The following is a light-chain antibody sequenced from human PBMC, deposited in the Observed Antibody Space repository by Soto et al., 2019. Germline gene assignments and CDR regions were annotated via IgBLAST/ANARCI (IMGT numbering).Light chain of an antibody. Sequence: DIQLTQSTFSLSAPVRDRVTITCRASQTISTYLNWYQQKPGKAPELLIYSARNLQSGVPSRFSGSGSGTDFTLTISSLQPEDSATYYCPQSYTTLIPSCQGTLLEIK. V-gene: IGKV1-39*01. J-gene: IGKJ5*01. CDR2: SAR. CDR1: QTISTY. CDR3: PQSYTTLIP.